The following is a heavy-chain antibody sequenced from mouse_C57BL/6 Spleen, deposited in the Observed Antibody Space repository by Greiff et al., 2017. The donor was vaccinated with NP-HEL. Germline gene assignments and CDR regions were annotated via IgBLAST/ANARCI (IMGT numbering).Heavy chain of an antibody. CDR3: ARGRLLLPMDY. CDR2: INPSNGGT. J-gene: IGHJ4*01. CDR1: GYTFTSYW. Sequence: QVPLQQPGPELVKPGASVKLSCKASGYTFTSYWMHWVKQRPGQGLEWIGNINPSNGGTNYNEKFKSKATLTVDKSSSTAYMQLSSLTSEDSAVYYCARGRLLLPMDYWGQGTSVTVSS. V-gene: IGHV1-53*01. D-gene: IGHD2-3*01.